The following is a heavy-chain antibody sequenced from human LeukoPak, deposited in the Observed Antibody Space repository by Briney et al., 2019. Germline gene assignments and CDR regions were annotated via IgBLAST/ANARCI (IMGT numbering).Heavy chain of an antibody. Sequence: TSETLSLTCTVSGGSISSYYWSWIRQPPGKGLEWLGYIYYSGSTNYNPSLKSRVTISVDTSKNQFSLKLISVTAADTAVYYCASYGSGSSHAFDIWGQGTTVTVSS. V-gene: IGHV4-59*08. CDR1: GGSISSYY. CDR3: ASYGSGSSHAFDI. D-gene: IGHD3-10*01. J-gene: IGHJ3*02. CDR2: IYYSGST.